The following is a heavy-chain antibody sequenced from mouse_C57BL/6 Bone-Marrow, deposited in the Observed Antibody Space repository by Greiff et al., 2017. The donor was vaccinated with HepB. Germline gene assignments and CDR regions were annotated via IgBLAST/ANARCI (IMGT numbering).Heavy chain of an antibody. V-gene: IGHV14-4*01. CDR2: IDPENGDT. J-gene: IGHJ4*01. CDR1: GFNIKDDY. CDR3: TKYTTGVAGNAMDY. Sequence: VQLKESGAELVRPGASVKLSCTASGFNIKDDYMHWVKQRPEQGLEWIGWIDPENGDTEYASKFQGKATITADTSSNTAYLQLSSLTSEDTAVYYCTKYTTGVAGNAMDYWGQGTSVTVSS. D-gene: IGHD1-1*01.